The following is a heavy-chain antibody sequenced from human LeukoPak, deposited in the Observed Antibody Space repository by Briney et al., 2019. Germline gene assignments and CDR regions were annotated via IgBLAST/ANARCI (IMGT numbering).Heavy chain of an antibody. CDR2: ISIYNGNT. J-gene: IGHJ6*02. D-gene: IGHD6-6*01. Sequence: AAEKVSCKASGYTFTSYGVTWVRQAPGQGLEWMGWISIYNGNTNYAQSLQGRVTMTTDTSTSTAHLELRSLRSDDTALYYCARLHIRSSFGMDVWGQGTTDTLPS. CDR1: GYTFTSYG. V-gene: IGHV1-18*01. CDR3: ARLHIRSSFGMDV.